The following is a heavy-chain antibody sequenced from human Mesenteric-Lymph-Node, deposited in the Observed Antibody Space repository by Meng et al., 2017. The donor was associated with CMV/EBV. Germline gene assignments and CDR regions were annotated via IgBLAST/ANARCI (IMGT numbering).Heavy chain of an antibody. Sequence: CKTSGGNFSRNAISWVRQAPGQGLEWMGGIIPIFGTANYAQNFQGRVAITADESSSTAYMELSSLRSEDTAIYYCARPPLTGDFYYHYWGQGTLVTVSS. CDR1: GGNFSRNA. V-gene: IGHV1-69*01. J-gene: IGHJ4*02. CDR2: IIPIFGTA. CDR3: ARPPLTGDFYYHY. D-gene: IGHD7-27*01.